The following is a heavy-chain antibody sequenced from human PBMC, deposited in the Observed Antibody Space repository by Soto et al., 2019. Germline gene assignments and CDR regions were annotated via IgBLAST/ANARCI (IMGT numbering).Heavy chain of an antibody. CDR2: ISYDGSSK. CDR3: AKGPQVHGYNSRMFDY. CDR1: GLTFSSYG. Sequence: QVQLVESGGGVVQPGRSLRLSCAASGLTFSSYGMHWVRQAPGKGLEWVAVISYDGSSKYYADSVKGRFTISRDNSKNTLYLQMNSLRAEDTAVYYCAKGPQVHGYNSRMFDYWGQGTLVTVSS. D-gene: IGHD5-12*01. J-gene: IGHJ4*02. V-gene: IGHV3-30*18.